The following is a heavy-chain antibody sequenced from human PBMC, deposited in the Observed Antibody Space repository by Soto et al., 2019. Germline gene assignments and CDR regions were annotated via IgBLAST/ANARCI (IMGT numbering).Heavy chain of an antibody. CDR3: ARDGVPAAKPFNWFDP. Sequence: PSETLSLTCTVSGGSISSGGYYWSWIRQHPGKGLEWIGYIYYSGSTYYNPSLKSRVTISVDTSKNQFSLKLSSVTAADTAVYYCARDGVPAAKPFNWFDPWGQGTLVTVSS. J-gene: IGHJ5*02. CDR2: IYYSGST. V-gene: IGHV4-31*03. CDR1: GGSISSGGYY. D-gene: IGHD2-2*01.